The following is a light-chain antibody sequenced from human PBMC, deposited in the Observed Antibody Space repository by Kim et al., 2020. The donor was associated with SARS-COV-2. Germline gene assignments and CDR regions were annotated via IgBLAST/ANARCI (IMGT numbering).Light chain of an antibody. Sequence: SLGDRVSIACRADQSISSHLSWYQHKPGRAPKLLIYAASSLQSEVQSRFSGSGSGTDFTLTISSLQREDFATYYCQQSYSFPQITFGQGTRLEIK. CDR2: AAS. CDR1: QSISSH. CDR3: QQSYSFPQIT. V-gene: IGKV1-39*01. J-gene: IGKJ5*01.